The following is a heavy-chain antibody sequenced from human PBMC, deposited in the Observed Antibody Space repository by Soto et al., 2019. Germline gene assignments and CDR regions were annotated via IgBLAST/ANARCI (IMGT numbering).Heavy chain of an antibody. J-gene: IGHJ4*02. V-gene: IGHV5-51*01. CDR1: GYSFTNYW. CDR2: IYPGDSDT. Sequence: GESLKISCKGSGYSFTNYWIGWVRQMPGKGPEWMGIIYPGDSDTGYSPSFQGQVTISADKSISTAYLQWRSLKASDTAMYYCARPSSCSSTSCSSFDYWGQGTLVTVSS. CDR3: ARPSSCSSTSCSSFDY. D-gene: IGHD2-2*01.